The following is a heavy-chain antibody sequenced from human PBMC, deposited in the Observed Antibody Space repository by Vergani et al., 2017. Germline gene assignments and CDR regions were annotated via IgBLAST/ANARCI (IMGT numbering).Heavy chain of an antibody. CDR2: IGTAGDT. CDR1: GFTFSSYY. CDR3: ARVGQSGGARWYFDL. D-gene: IGHD3/OR15-3a*01. V-gene: IGHV3-13*01. J-gene: IGHJ2*01. Sequence: EVQLVESGGGLVQPGGSLRLSCAASGFTFSSYYMHWVGQATGKGLEWVSAIGTAGDTYYPGSVKGRFTISRENAKNSLYLQMNSLRAGDTAVYYCARVGQSGGARWYFDLWGRGTLVTVSS.